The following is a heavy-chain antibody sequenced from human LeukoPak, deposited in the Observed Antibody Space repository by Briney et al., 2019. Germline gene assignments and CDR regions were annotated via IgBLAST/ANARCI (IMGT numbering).Heavy chain of an antibody. D-gene: IGHD1-26*01. J-gene: IGHJ4*02. CDR2: IYTDDNT. Sequence: PGGSLRLSCAASGFIVRGNYMSWVRQAPGKGLEWVSVIYTDDNTFHADSVKGRFTISRDISKNTLYLQMNNLKAEDTAVYYCTRYSGTLLRHYWGQGTLVTVSS. CDR1: GFIVRGNY. V-gene: IGHV3-53*01. CDR3: TRYSGTLLRHY.